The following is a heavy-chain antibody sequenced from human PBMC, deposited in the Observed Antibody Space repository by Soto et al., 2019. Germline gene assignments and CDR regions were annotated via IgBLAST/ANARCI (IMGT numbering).Heavy chain of an antibody. Sequence: SETLPLTCSVSGDSISNSRFYWAWIRQPPGEGLEWIGSIYHTGNAYYNPSLKSRVTIFVDTSKKQFSLKLTSVTAADTALYYCARDYFDSSDYTTNWFDPWGQGTLVTVS. CDR1: GDSISNSRFY. V-gene: IGHV4-39*01. CDR2: IYHTGNA. J-gene: IGHJ5*02. D-gene: IGHD3-22*01. CDR3: ARDYFDSSDYTTNWFDP.